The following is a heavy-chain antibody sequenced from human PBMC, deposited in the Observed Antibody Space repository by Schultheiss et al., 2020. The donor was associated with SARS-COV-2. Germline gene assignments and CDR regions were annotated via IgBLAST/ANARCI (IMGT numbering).Heavy chain of an antibody. Sequence: GESLKISCAASGFTFSDYYMSWIRQAPGKGLEWVSYISSSGSTIYYADSVKGRFTISRDNSKNTLYLQMNSLRAEDTAVYYCVKDDNYYDSSGPKLPGAFDIWGQGTMVTVSS. CDR1: GFTFSDYY. D-gene: IGHD3-22*01. CDR3: VKDDNYYDSSGPKLPGAFDI. J-gene: IGHJ3*02. V-gene: IGHV3-11*04. CDR2: ISSSGSTI.